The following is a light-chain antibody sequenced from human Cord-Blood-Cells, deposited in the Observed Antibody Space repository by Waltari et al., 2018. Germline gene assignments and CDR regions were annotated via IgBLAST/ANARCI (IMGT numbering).Light chain of an antibody. Sequence: IQMTQSLTSLSGLVAGRVTIACRASQSISRYLNWYQQKPGKAPKLLIYAASSLQSGVPSRFSGSGSGTDFTLTISSLQPEDFATYYCQQSYSTPRTFGQGTKLEIK. CDR1: QSISRY. J-gene: IGKJ2*02. CDR2: AAS. V-gene: IGKV1-39*01. CDR3: QQSYSTPRT.